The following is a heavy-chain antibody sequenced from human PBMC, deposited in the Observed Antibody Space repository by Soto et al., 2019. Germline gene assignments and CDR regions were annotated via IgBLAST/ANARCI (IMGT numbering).Heavy chain of an antibody. Sequence: GGSLRLSCAASGFPFSRYAMSWVRQAPGKALEWVSRISGSGGSTYYADSVKGRVTIARDNTKSKLSLQMNSLREEDTAVYYCSNKFCSGAWSYRGWFYPWGQGTLVTVSS. CDR2: ISGSGGST. CDR3: SNKFCSGAWSYRGWFYP. J-gene: IGHJ5*02. D-gene: IGHD3-10*01. V-gene: IGHV3-23*01. CDR1: GFPFSRYA.